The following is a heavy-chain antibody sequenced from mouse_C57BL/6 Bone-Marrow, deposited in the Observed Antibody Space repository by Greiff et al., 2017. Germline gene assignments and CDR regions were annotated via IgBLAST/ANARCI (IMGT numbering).Heavy chain of an antibody. V-gene: IGHV1-19*01. CDR3: ARYYYSNHYWYFDV. Sequence: EVQLQQSGAELVKPGASVKMSCKASGYTFTTYPIEWMKQNHGKSLEWIGVINPYNGGTSYNQKFKGKATLTVDKSSSTAYMELNSLTSEDSAVYYCARYYYSNHYWYFDVWGTGTTVTVSS. CDR1: GYTFTTYP. J-gene: IGHJ1*03. CDR2: INPYNGGT. D-gene: IGHD2-5*01.